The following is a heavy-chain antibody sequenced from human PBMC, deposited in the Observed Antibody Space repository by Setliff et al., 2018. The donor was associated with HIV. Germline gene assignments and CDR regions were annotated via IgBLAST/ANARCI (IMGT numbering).Heavy chain of an antibody. CDR1: GFTFDDYT. Sequence: PGGSLRLSCAASGFTFDDYTMHWVRQAPGRRPEWVSLVHWDGGSPYYADSVKGRFTISRDNSKNSLYLQMNSLRPEDTAFYYCVKALMVQGVSPQYFQNWGQGTLVTVSS. CDR3: VKALMVQGVSPQYFQN. CDR2: VHWDGGSP. J-gene: IGHJ1*01. V-gene: IGHV3-43D*03. D-gene: IGHD3-10*01.